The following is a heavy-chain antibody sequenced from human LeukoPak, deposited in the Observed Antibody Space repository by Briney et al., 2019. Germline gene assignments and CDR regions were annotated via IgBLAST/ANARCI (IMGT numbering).Heavy chain of an antibody. CDR2: IYYSGST. CDR3: ARMVYSSSLIDY. CDR1: GGSLSSGDYY. J-gene: IGHJ4*02. Sequence: SQTLSLTCTVSGGSLSSGDYYWSWIRQPPGKGLEWIGYIYYSGSTYYNPSLKSRVTISVDTSKNQFSLKLSSVTAADTAVYYCARMVYSSSLIDYWGQGTLVTVSS. V-gene: IGHV4-30-4*01. D-gene: IGHD6-13*01.